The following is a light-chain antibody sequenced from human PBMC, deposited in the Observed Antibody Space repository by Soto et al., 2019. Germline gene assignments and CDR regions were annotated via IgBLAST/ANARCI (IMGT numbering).Light chain of an antibody. CDR2: GAS. Sequence: EIEFTQSIATLAFSPGERDNLYCRASQSVSSSYLAWYQQKPGQAPRLLIYGASSRATGIPDRFSGSGSETDFTLTISRLEPEDFAVYYCQQYGSSPRTFGQGTKVDIK. J-gene: IGKJ1*01. CDR3: QQYGSSPRT. CDR1: QSVSSSY. V-gene: IGKV3-20*01.